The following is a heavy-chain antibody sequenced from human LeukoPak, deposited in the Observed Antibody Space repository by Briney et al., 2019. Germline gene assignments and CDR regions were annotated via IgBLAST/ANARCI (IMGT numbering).Heavy chain of an antibody. CDR1: GGSISSGGYY. Sequence: SETLSLTCAVSGGSISSGGYYWSWIRQPPGKGLEWIGEINHSGSTNYNPSLKSRATISVDTSKNQFSLKLSSVTAADTAVYYCARDSLQLWSHFDYWGQGTLVTVSS. D-gene: IGHD5-18*01. V-gene: IGHV4-39*07. CDR2: INHSGST. J-gene: IGHJ4*02. CDR3: ARDSLQLWSHFDY.